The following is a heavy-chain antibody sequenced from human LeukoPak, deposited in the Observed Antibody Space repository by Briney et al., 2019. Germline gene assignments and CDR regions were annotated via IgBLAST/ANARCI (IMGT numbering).Heavy chain of an antibody. D-gene: IGHD2-21*02. J-gene: IGHJ4*02. V-gene: IGHV3-23*01. Sequence: QPGGSLRLSCAAYGFTFSSYAMSWVRQAPGKGLEWISSISGGASNTYYVDSVKGRFTISRDSSNNTLLLQMTSLRVEDTAIYFCARARSMLRLRSSFDLWGQGALVTVSS. CDR3: ARARSMLRLRSSFDL. CDR2: ISGGASNT. CDR1: GFTFSSYA.